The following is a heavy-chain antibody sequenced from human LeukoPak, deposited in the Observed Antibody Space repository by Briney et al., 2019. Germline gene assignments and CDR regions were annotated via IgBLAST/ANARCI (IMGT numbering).Heavy chain of an antibody. D-gene: IGHD3-10*01. CDR3: ARGITMVRGVIITALDV. CDR2: IYYSGST. CDR1: GGSIGSYY. J-gene: IGHJ6*04. Sequence: PSETLSLTCTVSGGSIGSYYWSWLRHPPREGLQGIGDIYYSGSTNYNPSLKRRVTVSVDTSKNQFSLKLSSVTAADTAVYYCARGITMVRGVIITALDVWGKGTTVTVSS. V-gene: IGHV4-59*01.